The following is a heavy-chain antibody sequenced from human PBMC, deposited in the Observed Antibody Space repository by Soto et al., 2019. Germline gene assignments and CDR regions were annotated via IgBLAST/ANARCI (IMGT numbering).Heavy chain of an antibody. CDR3: AKDPHIVATDFDY. D-gene: IGHD5-12*01. Sequence: GASVKVSCKASGYTFTSYAMHWVRQAPGQRLEWMGWINAGNGNTKYSQKFQGRVTITRDTSASTAYMELSSLRSEDTAVYYCAKDPHIVATDFDYWGQGTLVTVSS. CDR2: INAGNGNT. CDR1: GYTFTSYA. V-gene: IGHV1-3*01. J-gene: IGHJ4*02.